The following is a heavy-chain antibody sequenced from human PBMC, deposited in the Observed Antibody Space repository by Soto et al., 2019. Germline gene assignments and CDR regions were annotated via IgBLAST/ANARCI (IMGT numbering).Heavy chain of an antibody. CDR1: GFTFSNYG. V-gene: IGHV3-30*03. J-gene: IGHJ6*02. Sequence: PGGSLRLSCAASGFTFSNYGMHWARQAPGKGLEWVAVISYDGSNKYYADSVKGRFTISRDNSKNTLYLQMNSLRAEDTAVYYCAREYYYGSGSGDYGMDVWGQGTTVTVSS. CDR3: AREYYYGSGSGDYGMDV. CDR2: ISYDGSNK. D-gene: IGHD3-10*01.